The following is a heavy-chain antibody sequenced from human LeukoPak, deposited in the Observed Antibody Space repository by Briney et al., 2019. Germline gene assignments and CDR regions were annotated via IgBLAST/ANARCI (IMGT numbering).Heavy chain of an antibody. CDR1: GGSISSSSYY. D-gene: IGHD3-22*01. CDR2: IYYSGST. J-gene: IGHJ4*02. V-gene: IGHV4-39*01. Sequence: PSETLSLTCTVSGGSISSSSYYWGWIRQPPGKGLEWIGSIYYSGSTYYNPSLKSRVTISVDTSKNQFSLRLSSVTAADTAVYYCARVFGATMIDYWGQGTLVTVSS. CDR3: ARVFGATMIDY.